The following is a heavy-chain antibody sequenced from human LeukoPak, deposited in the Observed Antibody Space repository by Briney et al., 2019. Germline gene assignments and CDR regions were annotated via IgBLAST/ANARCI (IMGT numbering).Heavy chain of an antibody. CDR2: IIPIFGTA. J-gene: IGHJ4*02. V-gene: IGHV1-69*13. CDR1: GGTFSSYA. Sequence: ASVKVSCKASGGTFSSYAISWVRQAPGQGLEWMGGIIPIFGTANYAQKFQGRVTITADESTSTAYMELSSLRSEDTAVYYCARDIGGSSSFDYWGQGTLVTVSS. CDR3: ARDIGGSSSFDY. D-gene: IGHD1-26*01.